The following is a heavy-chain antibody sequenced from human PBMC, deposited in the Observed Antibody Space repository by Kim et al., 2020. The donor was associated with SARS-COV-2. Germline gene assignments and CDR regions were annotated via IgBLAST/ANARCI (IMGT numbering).Heavy chain of an antibody. Sequence: ASVKVSCKASGYTFTSYAMNWVRQAPGQGLEWMGWINTNTGNPTYAQGFTGRFVFSLDTSVSTAYLQISSLKAEDTAVYYCARDLSREYSSSSGELGYWGQGTLVTVSS. CDR2: INTNTGNP. CDR1: GYTFTSYA. J-gene: IGHJ4*02. V-gene: IGHV7-4-1*02. D-gene: IGHD6-6*01. CDR3: ARDLSREYSSSSGELGY.